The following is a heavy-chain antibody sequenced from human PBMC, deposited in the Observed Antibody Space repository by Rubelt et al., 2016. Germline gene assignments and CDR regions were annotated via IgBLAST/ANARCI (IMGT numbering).Heavy chain of an antibody. CDR2: IGDSGRTT. CDR1: GFTFSIFG. D-gene: IGHD1/OR15-1a*01. CDR3: AKVWWEQRGFDY. V-gene: IGHV3-23*01. J-gene: IGHJ4*02. Sequence: GGGLIQPGGSLRLSCAASGFTFSIFGMSWVRQAPGKGLEWVSFIGDSGRTTYYADSVKGRFTISRDNSENTLHLQMTSLGAEDQAVYYCAKVWWEQRGFDYWGQGALVTVSS.